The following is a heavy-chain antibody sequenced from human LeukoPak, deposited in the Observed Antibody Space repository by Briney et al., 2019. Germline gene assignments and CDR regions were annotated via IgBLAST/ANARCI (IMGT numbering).Heavy chain of an antibody. CDR3: ARESHVTREDY. Sequence: ASVKVSCKASGGTFSSYAISWVRQAPGQGLEWMGWISANDGNTDYPQKLQGRVTMTTDTSTSTAYMELRSLRSDDTAVYYCARESHVTREDYWGQGTLVTVSS. V-gene: IGHV1-18*01. J-gene: IGHJ4*02. CDR2: ISANDGNT. CDR1: GGTFSSYA. D-gene: IGHD3-10*01.